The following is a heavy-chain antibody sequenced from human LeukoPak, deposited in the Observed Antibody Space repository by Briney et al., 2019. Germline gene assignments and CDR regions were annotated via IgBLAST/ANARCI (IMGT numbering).Heavy chain of an antibody. D-gene: IGHD1-26*01. CDR3: ARVIRWESAFDI. V-gene: IGHV4-39*07. CDR1: GGSISGVTYY. CDR2: IYFRGST. Sequence: PSETLSLTCSVSGGSISGVTYYWAYVRQPPGKGLEWIGSIYFRGSTYYNPSLKSRVTISVDTSKNQFSLRLSSVTAADTAVYYCARVIRWESAFDIWGQGTMVTVSS. J-gene: IGHJ3*02.